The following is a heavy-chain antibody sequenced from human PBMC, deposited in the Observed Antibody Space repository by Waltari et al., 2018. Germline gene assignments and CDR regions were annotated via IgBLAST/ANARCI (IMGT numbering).Heavy chain of an antibody. V-gene: IGHV4-59*11. J-gene: IGHJ5*02. CDR1: GDSIRSHF. D-gene: IGHD2-21*01. Sequence: VQLQESGPGLVKPSETLSLRCTVSGDSIRSHFWSWIRQAPGKGLEWIGHMYFSGTKDYNPSLKSRVAISIDTSKNHFSLNLRSVTAADTAVYFCGRLGGSMTTYQTFRDHWGQGILVNVSS. CDR3: GRLGGSMTTYQTFRDH. CDR2: MYFSGTK.